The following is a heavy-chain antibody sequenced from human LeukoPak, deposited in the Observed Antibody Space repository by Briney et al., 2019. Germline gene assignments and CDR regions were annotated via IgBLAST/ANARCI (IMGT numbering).Heavy chain of an antibody. CDR2: IYYSGTT. Sequence: PSETLSLTCTVSGGSISSSPYYWGWIRQPPGKGLEWIGSIYYSGTTHYNPSLKSRVTISVDTSKNQFSLKLSSVTAADTAVYYCARLLRGNYYYYYMDVWGKGTTVTISS. D-gene: IGHD2-15*01. V-gene: IGHV4-39*07. J-gene: IGHJ6*03. CDR3: ARLLRGNYYYYYMDV. CDR1: GGSISSSPYY.